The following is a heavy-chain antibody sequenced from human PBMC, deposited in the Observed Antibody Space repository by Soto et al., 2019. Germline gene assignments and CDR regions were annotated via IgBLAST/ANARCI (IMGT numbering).Heavy chain of an antibody. J-gene: IGHJ1*01. CDR1: GFTFSSYW. CDR3: ARLPNKSPQN. Sequence: EVQLVESEGSLVQPGGSLRLSCAASGFTFSSYWMHWVRQAPGKGLVWVSSISTDASSTSYADPVKGRFTISRDNAKNTLYLQMNSVRAEDTAVYYCARLPNKSPQNWGQGTLVIVSP. V-gene: IGHV3-74*01. CDR2: ISTDASST.